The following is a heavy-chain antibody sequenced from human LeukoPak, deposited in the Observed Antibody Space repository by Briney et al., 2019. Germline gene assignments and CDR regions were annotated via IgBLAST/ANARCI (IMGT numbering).Heavy chain of an antibody. CDR1: GGSFSGYY. D-gene: IGHD3-10*01. Sequence: SGTLSLTCAVYGGSFSGYYWSWIRQPPGKGLEWIGEINHSGSTNYNPPLKSRVTISVDTSKNQFSLKLSSVTAADTAVYYCARYYYGSGSYYRLGFYDYWGQGTLVTVSS. CDR2: INHSGST. CDR3: ARYYYGSGSYYRLGFYDY. V-gene: IGHV4-34*01. J-gene: IGHJ4*02.